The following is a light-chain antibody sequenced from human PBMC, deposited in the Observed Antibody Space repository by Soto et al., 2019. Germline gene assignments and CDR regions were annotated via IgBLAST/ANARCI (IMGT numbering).Light chain of an antibody. V-gene: IGLV1-44*01. J-gene: IGLJ3*02. CDR2: SNN. CDR3: AAWDDSLNGWV. CDR1: NSNIGSNT. Sequence: QSVLIQPPSASGTPGQRVTISCSGSNSNIGSNTVSWYQQLPAAAPKLLIYSNNQRPSGVPDRFSDSKSGTSASLAISGLQSEDEADYYCAAWDDSLNGWVFGGGTQLTVL.